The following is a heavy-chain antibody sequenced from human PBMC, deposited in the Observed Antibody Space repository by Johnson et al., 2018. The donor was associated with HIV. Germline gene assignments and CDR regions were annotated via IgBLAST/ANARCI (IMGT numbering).Heavy chain of an antibody. CDR2: ISYDGSDK. J-gene: IGHJ3*01. V-gene: IGHV3-30*04. Sequence: QVQLVESGGGVVQPGMSLRLSCAASGFTFSSYAMHWVRQAPGKGLEWVAVISYDGSDKDYADSVKGRFTISIDSSKNTLYLQMNSLRIEDTAVYYCARGSRYTYDNDDVYLLQAFDVWGQGTVVTVSS. CDR3: ARGSRYTYDNDDVYLLQAFDV. D-gene: IGHD3-16*01. CDR1: GFTFSSYA.